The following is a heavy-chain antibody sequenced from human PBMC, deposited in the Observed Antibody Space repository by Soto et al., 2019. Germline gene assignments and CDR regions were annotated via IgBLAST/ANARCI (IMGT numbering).Heavy chain of an antibody. CDR1: GGSISSYY. CDR3: ARAGVIAIAFDI. J-gene: IGHJ3*02. D-gene: IGHD2-21*01. V-gene: IGHV4-59*01. CDR2: IYYSGST. Sequence: SETLSLTCTVSGGSISSYYWSWIRQPPGKGLEWIGYIYYSGSTNYNPSLKSRVTISVDTSKNQFSLKLSSVTAADTAVYYCARAGVIAIAFDIWGQGTMVTVSS.